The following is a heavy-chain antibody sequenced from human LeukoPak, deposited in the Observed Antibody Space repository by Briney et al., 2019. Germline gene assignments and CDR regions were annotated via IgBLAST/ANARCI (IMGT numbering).Heavy chain of an antibody. CDR2: FSGSGGST. CDR3: ARGLGYCSGGSCPRRAFDI. Sequence: PGGSVRLSCAASGFTFSTYAMSWVRQAPGKGLEWVSSFSGSGGSTYYADSVKGRFTISRDNSKNTLYLQMNSLRAEDTAVYYCARGLGYCSGGSCPRRAFDIWGQGTVVTVSS. CDR1: GFTFSTYA. D-gene: IGHD2-15*01. J-gene: IGHJ3*02. V-gene: IGHV3-23*01.